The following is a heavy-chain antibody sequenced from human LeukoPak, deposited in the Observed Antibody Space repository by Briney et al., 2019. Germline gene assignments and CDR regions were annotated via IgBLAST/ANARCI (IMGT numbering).Heavy chain of an antibody. CDR1: GFTFSSYA. Sequence: GGSLRLSCAASGFTFSSYAMHWVRQAPGKGLEWVAVISYDGSNKYYADSVKGRFTISRDNSKSTLYLHLNIPRPEDTAVYYCTRSVVTTADFDYWGQGTLVTVSS. V-gene: IGHV3-30-3*01. CDR2: ISYDGSNK. D-gene: IGHD2-21*02. J-gene: IGHJ4*02. CDR3: TRSVVTTADFDY.